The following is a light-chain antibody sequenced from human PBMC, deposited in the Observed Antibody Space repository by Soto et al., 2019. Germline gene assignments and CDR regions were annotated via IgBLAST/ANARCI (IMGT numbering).Light chain of an antibody. J-gene: IGKJ1*01. CDR2: AAS. V-gene: IGKV1-39*01. CDR1: QSISTY. CDR3: QQSYDMPWT. Sequence: IQITPSPASLSSSVGDTVTITCRASQSISTYLTWYQQKPGKAPKLLIYAASILQSGVPSRFSGGGSGTEFTLTINSLQPEDFAGYHCQQSYDMPWTFGQGTKVEIK.